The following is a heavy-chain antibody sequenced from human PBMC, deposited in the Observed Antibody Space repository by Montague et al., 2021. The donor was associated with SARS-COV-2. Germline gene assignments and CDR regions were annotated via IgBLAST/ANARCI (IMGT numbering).Heavy chain of an antibody. D-gene: IGHD3-10*01. Sequence: SETLSLTCTVSGGSISSSSYYWGWLRQPPGKGLEWIGSIYYSGSTYYNPSLKSRVTISVDTSKNQFSLKLSSVTAADTAVYYCARHCVVRGVSAGWFDPWGRGTLVTVSS. CDR1: GGSISSSSYY. CDR2: IYYSGST. V-gene: IGHV4-39*01. CDR3: ARHCVVRGVSAGWFDP. J-gene: IGHJ5*02.